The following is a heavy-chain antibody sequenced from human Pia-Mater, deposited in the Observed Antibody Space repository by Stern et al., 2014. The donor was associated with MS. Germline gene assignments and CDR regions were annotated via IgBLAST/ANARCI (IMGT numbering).Heavy chain of an antibody. V-gene: IGHV3-30*18. Sequence: VQLVESGGGVVQPGTSLRLSCAASGFSFYTHGMHWVRQAPGKGLEWVAFISYDGKNQYYADSVRGRFTISKENPKKTLSLQLDSLRVEDTAVYHCAKDLSYPWSFDYWGQGTVLAVSS. J-gene: IGHJ4*02. CDR2: ISYDGKNQ. D-gene: IGHD1-26*01. CDR1: GFSFYTHG. CDR3: AKDLSYPWSFDY.